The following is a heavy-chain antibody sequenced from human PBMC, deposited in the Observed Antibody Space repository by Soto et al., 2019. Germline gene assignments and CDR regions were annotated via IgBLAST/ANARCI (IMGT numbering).Heavy chain of an antibody. V-gene: IGHV3-21*02. Sequence: EMQLVESGGGLVKPGGSLRLSCLASGFSLHTYGMNWVRQAPGKGLEWVSTIDSTSRYIYYADSVKGRLTISRDNARNSVYLQLNSLRAEDTAVYYCATDVAAGSVMGVWGQGTTVTVSS. CDR3: ATDVAAGSVMGV. CDR1: GFSLHTYG. D-gene: IGHD6-25*01. CDR2: IDSTSRYI. J-gene: IGHJ6*02.